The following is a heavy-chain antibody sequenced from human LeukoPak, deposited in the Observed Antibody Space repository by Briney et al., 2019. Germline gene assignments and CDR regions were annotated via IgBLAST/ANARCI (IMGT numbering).Heavy chain of an antibody. CDR3: AREVYDSSAMYYDYYYGMLV. CDR2: ISAYNGNT. D-gene: IGHD3-22*01. J-gene: IGHJ6*02. CDR1: GYTFSSYG. V-gene: IGHV1-18*01. Sequence: ASVKVSCKPSGYTFSSYGISWLRQAPGQGLEWMGWISAYNGNTNYAQKLQGRVTMTTDTSTSTAYMELRSLRSDDTAVYYCAREVYDSSAMYYDYYYGMLVWGQGTTVTVSS.